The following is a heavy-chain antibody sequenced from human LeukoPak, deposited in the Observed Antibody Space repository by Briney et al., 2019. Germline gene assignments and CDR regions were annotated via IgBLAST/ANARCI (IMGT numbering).Heavy chain of an antibody. J-gene: IGHJ4*02. CDR3: AREGDGYVYGDFDY. CDR1: AYTFTSYG. Sequence: ASVKVSCKASAYTFTSYGISWVRQAPGQGLEWMGWISAYNGNTNYAQMLQGRVTMTTDTSTGTAYMELRSLRSDDTAVYYCAREGDGYVYGDFDYWGQGTLVTVSS. D-gene: IGHD5-24*01. V-gene: IGHV1-18*01. CDR2: ISAYNGNT.